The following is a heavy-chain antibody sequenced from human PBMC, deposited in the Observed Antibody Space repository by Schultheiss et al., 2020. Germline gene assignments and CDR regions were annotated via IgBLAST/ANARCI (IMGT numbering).Heavy chain of an antibody. CDR1: GGSISSYY. Sequence: SATLSLTCTVSGGSISSYYWSWIRQPPGKGLEWIGYIYYSGSTNYNPSLKSRVTISVDTSKNQFSLKLSSVTAADTAVYYCARVGLMATITDYYYYGMDVWGQGTTVTVSS. D-gene: IGHD5-24*01. J-gene: IGHJ6*02. V-gene: IGHV4-59*01. CDR3: ARVGLMATITDYYYYGMDV. CDR2: IYYSGST.